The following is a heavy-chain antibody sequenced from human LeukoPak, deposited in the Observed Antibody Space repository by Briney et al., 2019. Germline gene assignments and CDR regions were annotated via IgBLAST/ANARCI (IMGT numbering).Heavy chain of an antibody. CDR2: INPNSGGT. D-gene: IGHD2-15*01. J-gene: IGHJ5*02. CDR3: ARDYRDCSGGSCYPYNWFDP. CDR1: GYTFTGYY. V-gene: IGHV1-2*02. Sequence: ASVKVSCKASGYTFTGYYMHWVRQAPGQGLEWMGWINPNSGGTNYAQKFQGRVTMTRDTSISTAYMELSRLRSDDTAVYYCARDYRDCSGGSCYPYNWFDPWGQGTLVTVSS.